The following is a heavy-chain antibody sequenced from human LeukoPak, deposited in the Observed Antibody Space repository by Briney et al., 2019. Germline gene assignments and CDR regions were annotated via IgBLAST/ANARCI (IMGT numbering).Heavy chain of an antibody. V-gene: IGHV4-30-2*01. D-gene: IGHD6-13*01. CDR1: GGSISSGGYS. CDR3: ARDIAAAGGAFDI. J-gene: IGHJ3*02. CDR2: IYHSGST. Sequence: PSETLSLTCAVSGGSISSGGYSWSWIRQPPGKGLEWIGYIYHSGSTYYNPSLKSRVTISVDRSKSQFSLKLSSVTAADTAVYYCARDIAAAGGAFDIWGQGTMVTVSS.